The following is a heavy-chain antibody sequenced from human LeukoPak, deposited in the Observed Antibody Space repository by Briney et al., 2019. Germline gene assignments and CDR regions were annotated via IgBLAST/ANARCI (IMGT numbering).Heavy chain of an antibody. D-gene: IGHD2/OR15-2a*01. J-gene: IGHJ4*02. Sequence: GASPRLSCVASGFTVSSNYMSWFRQAPGKGLEWVSLLYSDGSTFYGDSVKGRFTISRDNSKNTVYLQMNSLRGEDTAVYYCARDSSSFPNYFDYWGQGTLVTVSS. CDR3: ARDSSSFPNYFDY. CDR2: LYSDGST. CDR1: GFTVSSNY. V-gene: IGHV3-53*01.